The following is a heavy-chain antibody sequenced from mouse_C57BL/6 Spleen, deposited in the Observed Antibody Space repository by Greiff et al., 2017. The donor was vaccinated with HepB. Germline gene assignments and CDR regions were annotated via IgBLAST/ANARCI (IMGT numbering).Heavy chain of an antibody. CDR2: IDPSDSYT. V-gene: IGHV1-69*01. CDR1: GYTFTSYW. Sequence: VQLQQPGAELVMPGASVKLSCKASGYTFTSYWMHWVKQRPGQGLEWIGEIDPSDSYTNYNHKFKGKSTLTVDKSSSTAYMQLSSLTSEDSAVYYCARGTYGSNNWYFDVWGTGTTVTVSS. J-gene: IGHJ1*03. D-gene: IGHD1-1*01. CDR3: ARGTYGSNNWYFDV.